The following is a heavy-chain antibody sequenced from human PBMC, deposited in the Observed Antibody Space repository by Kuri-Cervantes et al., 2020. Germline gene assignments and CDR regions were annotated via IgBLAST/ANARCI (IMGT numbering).Heavy chain of an antibody. J-gene: IGHJ4*02. CDR3: ARGRGRGGYYRGLDY. CDR2: MNHSGNT. V-gene: IGHV4-34*01. D-gene: IGHD3-22*01. CDR1: GGSVSDCH. Sequence: SETLSLTCAVYGGSVSDCHWSWIRQPPGKGLVWVGEMNHSGNTNYDSSLKSRIIISTDTSKNQFSLKLSSVTAADTAVYYCARGRGRGGYYRGLDYWGQGTLVTVSS.